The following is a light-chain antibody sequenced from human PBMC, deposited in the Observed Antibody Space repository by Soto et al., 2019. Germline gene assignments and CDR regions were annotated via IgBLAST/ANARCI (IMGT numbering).Light chain of an antibody. CDR1: QTVSDY. V-gene: IGKV3-11*01. CDR2: NAS. CDR3: QQRGSWPPIT. Sequence: EVVFTQSPATLSLSPGERATLSCRASQTVSDYLAWYQQKPRQPPRLLIYNASERPADIPARFIGSGFGTDFTLTINTVEPDDFAVYYCQQRGSWPPITFGQGTLLEIK. J-gene: IGKJ5*01.